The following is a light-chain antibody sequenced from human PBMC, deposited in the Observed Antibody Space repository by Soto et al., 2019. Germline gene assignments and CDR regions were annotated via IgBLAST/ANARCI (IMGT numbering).Light chain of an antibody. CDR1: QSVSSN. J-gene: IGKJ3*01. Sequence: EIVMTQSPATLSVSPGERATLSCRASQSVSSNLAWYQQKPGQAPRLLIYGASTRATGIPARFSGSGSGTDFTLTISSLQSADFAVSYCQQYNHWPFTFGPGTKVDIK. V-gene: IGKV3-15*01. CDR3: QQYNHWPFT. CDR2: GAS.